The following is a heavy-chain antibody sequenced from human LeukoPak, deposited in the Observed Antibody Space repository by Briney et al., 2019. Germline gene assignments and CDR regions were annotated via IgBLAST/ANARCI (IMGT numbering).Heavy chain of an antibody. D-gene: IGHD3-9*01. J-gene: IGHJ4*02. Sequence: GTSLRLSCAGSGFTFSTYVMHWVRQVPGKGLEWVARISHDGNTKFYADSVKGRFTISRDNSKNTLSLEMCSLRAEDTAMYYCARDRDWMLYDYWGQGTLVTVSS. V-gene: IGHV3-33*01. CDR1: GFTFSTYV. CDR3: ARDRDWMLYDY. CDR2: ISHDGNTK.